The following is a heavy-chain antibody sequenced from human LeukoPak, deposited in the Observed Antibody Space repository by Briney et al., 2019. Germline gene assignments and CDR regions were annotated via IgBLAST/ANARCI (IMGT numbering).Heavy chain of an antibody. V-gene: IGHV4-39*07. Sequence: SETLSLTCSVSGGSISSASYYWSFIRQPPGKGLEWIGSIYYSGSTYYNPSLRSRVTISVDTSKNKSSLKLRSVTAADTAVYYCSRRDCSRTDCFYWFFDLWGRGALLTVSS. CDR1: GGSISSASYY. D-gene: IGHD2-2*01. CDR2: IYYSGST. CDR3: SRRDCSRTDCFYWFFDL. J-gene: IGHJ2*01.